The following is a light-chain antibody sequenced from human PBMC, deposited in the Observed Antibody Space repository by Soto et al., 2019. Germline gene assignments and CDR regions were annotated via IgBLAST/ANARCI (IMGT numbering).Light chain of an antibody. Sequence: QSALTQPASVSGSPGQSITISCTGTSSDVGNYNLVSWYQQHPGKAPKLMIYEGSKRPSGVSDRFSGSKSGNTASLTISGLQAEDGADYYCCSYAGSTTPVIFGGGTKLTVL. V-gene: IGLV2-23*01. J-gene: IGLJ2*01. CDR2: EGS. CDR1: SSDVGNYNL. CDR3: CSYAGSTTPVI.